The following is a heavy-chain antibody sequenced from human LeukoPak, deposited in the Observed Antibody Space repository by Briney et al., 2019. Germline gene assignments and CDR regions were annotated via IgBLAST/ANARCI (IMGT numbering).Heavy chain of an antibody. Sequence: PSETLSLTCAVFGGFFNGYYWSWIRQPPGKGLEWIGEINHSGGANYNPSLKSRVTISVDTSKSQFSLNLNSVTAADTAMYYCAGLAVAGLRKEFDYWGQGTLVTVSS. CDR2: INHSGGA. CDR3: AGLAVAGLRKEFDY. CDR1: GGFFNGYY. D-gene: IGHD6-19*01. V-gene: IGHV4-34*01. J-gene: IGHJ4*02.